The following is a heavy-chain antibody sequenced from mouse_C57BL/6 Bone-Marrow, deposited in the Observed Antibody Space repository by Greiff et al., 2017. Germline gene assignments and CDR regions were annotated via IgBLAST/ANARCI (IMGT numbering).Heavy chain of an antibody. CDR3: AREYYGSGYFDV. CDR1: GYTFTSYW. V-gene: IGHV1-7*01. D-gene: IGHD1-1*01. Sequence: VQLQQSGAELAKPGASVKLSCKASGYTFTSYWMHWVKQRPGQGLEWIGYINPSSGYTKYNQKFKDKAKLTADKSSSTASLQLSSLTYEDSAVYYCAREYYGSGYFDVWGTGTTVTVSS. CDR2: INPSSGYT. J-gene: IGHJ1*03.